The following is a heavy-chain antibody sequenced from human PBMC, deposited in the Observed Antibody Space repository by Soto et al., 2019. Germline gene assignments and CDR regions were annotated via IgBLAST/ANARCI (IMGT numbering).Heavy chain of an antibody. D-gene: IGHD3-22*01. CDR2: IKQDGSEK. CDR1: GFTFSSYW. J-gene: IGHJ4*02. Sequence: GGSLRLPCAASGFTFSSYWMSWVRQAPGKGLEWVANIKQDGSEKYYVDSVKGRFTISRDNAKNSLYLQMNSLRAEDTAVYYCARVCRYYDSSGYGFDYWGQGTLVTVSS. CDR3: ARVCRYYDSSGYGFDY. V-gene: IGHV3-7*03.